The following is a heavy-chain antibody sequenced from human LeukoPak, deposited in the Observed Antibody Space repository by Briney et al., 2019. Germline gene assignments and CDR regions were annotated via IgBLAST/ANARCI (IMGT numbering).Heavy chain of an antibody. J-gene: IGHJ4*02. CDR3: ASFTHVTMVRGVRNTFDY. V-gene: IGHV3-20*04. Sequence: PGGSLRLSCAASGFTFDDYGMSWVRQAPGKGLEWVSGINWNGGSTGYADSVKGRFTISRDNAKNSLYLQMSSLRAEDTAVYYCASFTHVTMVRGVRNTFDYWGQGTLVTVSS. CDR2: INWNGGST. CDR1: GFTFDDYG. D-gene: IGHD3-10*01.